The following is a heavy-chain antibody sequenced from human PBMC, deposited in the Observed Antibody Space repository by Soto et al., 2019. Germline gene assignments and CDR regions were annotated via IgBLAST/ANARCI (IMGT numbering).Heavy chain of an antibody. J-gene: IGHJ4*02. CDR2: VYVTGTGT. D-gene: IGHD3-10*01. V-gene: IGHV1-46*01. CDR3: ARPEGYGSGSYYFDS. Sequence: ASVKVSCKASGYPITTYHLDWVRQAPGQGLEWMGIVYVTGTGTRSAQKFQGRLTMTRDRSTSTVYMELSSLRSEDTAVYYCARPEGYGSGSYYFDSWGQGTLVTVSS. CDR1: GYPITTYH.